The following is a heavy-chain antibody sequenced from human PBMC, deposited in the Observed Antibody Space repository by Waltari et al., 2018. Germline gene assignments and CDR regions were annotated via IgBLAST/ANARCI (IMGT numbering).Heavy chain of an antibody. D-gene: IGHD2-2*02. V-gene: IGHV3-30-3*01. CDR1: GFTFRPYA. CDR2: FSYDGDIK. Sequence: QVQLVESGGGVVQPGRSLRCSCAASGFTFRPYAMNWVRQAPGKGLEWVAVFSYDGDIKYNADSVKGRFTISRDNSKNTLYLQMNSLRPEDTAVYYCVRNRRYPEYYFDHWGQGTLVTVSS. CDR3: VRNRRYPEYYFDH. J-gene: IGHJ4*02.